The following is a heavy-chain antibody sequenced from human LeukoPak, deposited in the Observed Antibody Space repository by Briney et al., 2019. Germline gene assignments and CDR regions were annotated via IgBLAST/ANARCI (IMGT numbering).Heavy chain of an antibody. Sequence: GGSLRLSCAASGFTFDDYGMSWVRKAPGKGLEWVSGINWNGGSTGYADSVKGRFTISRDNAKTSLYLQMNSLRAEDTALYYCARVSGLGSYYDSSGYPDYWGQGTLVTVSS. CDR3: ARVSGLGSYYDSSGYPDY. CDR2: INWNGGST. D-gene: IGHD3-22*01. V-gene: IGHV3-20*04. J-gene: IGHJ4*02. CDR1: GFTFDDYG.